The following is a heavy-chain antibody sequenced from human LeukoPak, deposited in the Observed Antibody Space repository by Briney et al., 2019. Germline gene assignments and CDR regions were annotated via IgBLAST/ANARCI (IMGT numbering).Heavy chain of an antibody. CDR2: ISYDGSNK. CDR3: ANYYYDSSGYIFDP. CDR1: GFTFSSYA. J-gene: IGHJ5*02. V-gene: IGHV3-30-3*01. D-gene: IGHD3-22*01. Sequence: GGSLRLSCAASGFTFSSYAMHWVRQAPGKGLEWVAVISYDGSNKYYADSVKGRFSISRDNSKNTLYLQMNSLRAEDTAVYYCANYYYDSSGYIFDPWGQGTLVTVSS.